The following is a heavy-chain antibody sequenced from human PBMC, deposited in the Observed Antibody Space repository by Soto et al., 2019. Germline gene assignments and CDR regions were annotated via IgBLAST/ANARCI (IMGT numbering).Heavy chain of an antibody. CDR1: GFTVSGSA. D-gene: IGHD3-16*01. J-gene: IGHJ3*02. CDR3: TALLGEFSSPRVFDI. Sequence: EVQLVESGGGLVQPGGSLKLSCAASGFTVSGSAVHWVRQASGKGLEWVGRIRSKTNSYATAYAASVKGRFTISRDDSKNTAYLQMNSLKPGDTAVYYCTALLGEFSSPRVFDIGGKGKMVTVSS. CDR2: IRSKTNSYAT. V-gene: IGHV3-73*01.